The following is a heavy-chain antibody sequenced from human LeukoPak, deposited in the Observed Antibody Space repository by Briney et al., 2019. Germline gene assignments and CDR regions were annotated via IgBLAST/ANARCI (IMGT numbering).Heavy chain of an antibody. J-gene: IGHJ4*02. CDR3: ARPASYYYDSSGYYRGSYFDY. CDR1: GGSFSGYY. D-gene: IGHD3-22*01. V-gene: IGHV4-34*01. CDR2: INHSGST. Sequence: SETLSLTCAVYGGSFSGYYWSWIRQPPGKGLEWIGEINHSGSTNYNPSLKSRVTISVDTSKNQFSLKLSSVTAADTAVYYCARPASYYYDSSGYYRGSYFDYWGQGTLVTVSS.